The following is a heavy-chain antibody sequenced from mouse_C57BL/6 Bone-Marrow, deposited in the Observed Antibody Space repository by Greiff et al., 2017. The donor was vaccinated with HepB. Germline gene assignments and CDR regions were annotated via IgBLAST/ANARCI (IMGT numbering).Heavy chain of an antibody. CDR1: GYTFTNYW. CDR2: IYPGGGYT. Sequence: QVQLQQSGAELVRPGTSVKMSCKASGYTFTNYWIGWAKQRPGHGLEWIGDIYPGGGYTNYNEKFKGKATLTADKSSSTAYMQFSSLTSDDSAIYYCARWTAQAAFDCWGKGTTLTVSS. V-gene: IGHV1-63*01. D-gene: IGHD3-2*02. J-gene: IGHJ2*01. CDR3: ARWTAQAAFDC.